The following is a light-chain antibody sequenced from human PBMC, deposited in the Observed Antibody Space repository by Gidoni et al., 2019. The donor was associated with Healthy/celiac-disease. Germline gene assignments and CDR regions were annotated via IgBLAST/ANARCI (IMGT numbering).Light chain of an antibody. V-gene: IGKV3-20*01. CDR1: QSVSSSY. J-gene: IGKJ4*01. Sequence: EIVLTQSPGTLSLSPGERATLSCRASQSVSSSYLAWYQQKPGQAPRLPIYGASSRATGIPDRFSGSGSGTDFTLTISRLEPEDVAVYYCQQYGSSPAFGGGTKVKIK. CDR3: QQYGSSPA. CDR2: GAS.